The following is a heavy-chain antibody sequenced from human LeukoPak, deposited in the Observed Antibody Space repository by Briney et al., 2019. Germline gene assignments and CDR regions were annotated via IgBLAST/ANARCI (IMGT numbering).Heavy chain of an antibody. CDR1: GYTFTGYY. J-gene: IGHJ5*02. CDR3: AREYCSSTSCYGRRGFDP. D-gene: IGHD2-2*01. V-gene: IGHV1-2*02. CDR2: INPNSGGT. Sequence: GASVKVSCKASGYTFTGYYMHWVRQAPGQGLEWMGWINPNSGGTNYAQKFQGRVTMTRDTSVSTAYMELSRLRSDDTAVYYCAREYCSSTSCYGRRGFDPWGQGTLVTVSS.